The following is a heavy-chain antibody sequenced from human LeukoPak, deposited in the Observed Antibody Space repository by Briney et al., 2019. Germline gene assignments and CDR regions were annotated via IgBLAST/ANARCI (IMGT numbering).Heavy chain of an antibody. V-gene: IGHV4-39*01. CDR3: VKSGGYGLIDY. D-gene: IGHD6-19*01. J-gene: IGHJ4*02. CDR1: GASISGSGYY. Sequence: SETLTLTCAVSGASISGSGYYLGWIRQPPGKGLEWIGNIYYTGSTYYNASLQSRVTISIDMSKNQFSLRLSSVTAADTAMYYCVKSGGYGLIDYWGQGTLVTVSS. CDR2: IYYTGST.